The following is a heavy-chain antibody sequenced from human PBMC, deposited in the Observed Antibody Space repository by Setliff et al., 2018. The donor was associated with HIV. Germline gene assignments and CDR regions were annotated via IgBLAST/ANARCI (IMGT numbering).Heavy chain of an antibody. CDR1: GYIFIRYY. CDR2: INPHTGVT. D-gene: IGHD1-26*01. Sequence: ASVKVSCKTSGYIFIRYYIFWVRQAPGQGLEWMGNINPHTGVTKYAEKFQGRVTMTRDTSTSTVYMELSSLRSEDTAVYYCARDHMSVGAWVGATSRGLFQHWGQGTLVTVSS. J-gene: IGHJ1*01. CDR3: ARDHMSVGAWVGATSRGLFQH. V-gene: IGHV1-2*02.